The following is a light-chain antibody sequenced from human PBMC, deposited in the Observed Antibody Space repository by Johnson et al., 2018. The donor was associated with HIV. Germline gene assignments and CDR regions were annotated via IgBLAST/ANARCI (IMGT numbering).Light chain of an antibody. V-gene: IGLV1-51*01. CDR2: DNN. Sequence: QSVLTQPPSVSAAPGQKVTISCSGSSSNIGNNYVSWYQQVPGTAPKLLIYDNNKRPSGIPDRFSGSKSGTSATLGITGLQTGDEADYYCGTWDSSLSAEVFGTVTKFTVL. CDR1: SSNIGNNY. J-gene: IGLJ1*01. CDR3: GTWDSSLSAEV.